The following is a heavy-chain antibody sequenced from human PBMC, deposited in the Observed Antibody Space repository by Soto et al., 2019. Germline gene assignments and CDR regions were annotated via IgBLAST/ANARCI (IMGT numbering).Heavy chain of an antibody. V-gene: IGHV4-61*01. CDR1: GGSVSSGSYY. CDR3: ARQRELVFDY. D-gene: IGHD1-26*01. J-gene: IGHJ4*02. CDR2: IYYSGST. Sequence: SETLSLTCTVSGGSVSSGSYYWSWIRQPPGKGLEWIGYIYYSGSTNYNPSLKSRVTISVDTSKNQFSLKLSSVTAADTAVYYCARQRELVFDYWGQGTLVTVSS.